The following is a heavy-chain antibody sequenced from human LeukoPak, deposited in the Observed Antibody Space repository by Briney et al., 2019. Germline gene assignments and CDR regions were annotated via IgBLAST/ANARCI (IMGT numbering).Heavy chain of an antibody. Sequence: PSETLSLTCTVSGFSFSSAYYWGWIRQPPGKGLEWIGNVYHSGSTYFNPSLKSRVTISVDTSQNQFSLKLSAVTAADTAVYYCASSISSSWYRREGDNWFDPWGQGTLVTVSS. CDR1: GFSFSSAYY. CDR2: VYHSGST. D-gene: IGHD6-13*01. V-gene: IGHV4-38-2*02. J-gene: IGHJ5*02. CDR3: ASSISSSWYRREGDNWFDP.